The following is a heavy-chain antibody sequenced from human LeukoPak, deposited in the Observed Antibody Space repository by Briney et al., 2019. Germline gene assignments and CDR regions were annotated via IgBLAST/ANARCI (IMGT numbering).Heavy chain of an antibody. Sequence: GESGKIACKGSGYSFTSDWIGWVRQMPGKGLEWMGIIYPGDSDTRYSPSFQGQVTISAEKSISTAYLQWSSLKARDTAMYYCARVTPGIAEPYDYWGQGTLVTVSS. V-gene: IGHV5-51*01. J-gene: IGHJ4*02. CDR2: IYPGDSDT. CDR3: ARVTPGIAEPYDY. CDR1: GYSFTSDW. D-gene: IGHD6-13*01.